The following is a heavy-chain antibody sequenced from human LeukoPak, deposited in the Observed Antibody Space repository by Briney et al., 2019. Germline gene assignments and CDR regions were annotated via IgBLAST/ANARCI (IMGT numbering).Heavy chain of an antibody. CDR1: GFTFSSHW. J-gene: IGHJ4*02. CDR3: ARVFIVGGRSIFDY. V-gene: IGHV3-7*01. D-gene: IGHD1-26*01. CDR2: IKQDGSEK. Sequence: GGSLRLSCAASGFTFSSHWMSWVRQAPGKGLEWVANIKQDGSEKYYVDSVKGRVAISRDNSKNSLYLQMNSLRAEDTAVYYCARVFIVGGRSIFDYWGQGTLVTVSS.